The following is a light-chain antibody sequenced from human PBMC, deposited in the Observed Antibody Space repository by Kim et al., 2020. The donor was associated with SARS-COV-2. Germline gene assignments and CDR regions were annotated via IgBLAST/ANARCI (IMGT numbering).Light chain of an antibody. V-gene: IGLV3-9*01. CDR1: NIGSKN. Sequence: ALGQTARITCGGNNIGSKNVHWYQQKPGQAPVLVIYRDSNRPSGIPERFSGSNSGNTATLTISRAQAGDEADYYCQVWDSSTAGVFGGGTQLTRP. J-gene: IGLJ2*01. CDR3: QVWDSSTAGV. CDR2: RDS.